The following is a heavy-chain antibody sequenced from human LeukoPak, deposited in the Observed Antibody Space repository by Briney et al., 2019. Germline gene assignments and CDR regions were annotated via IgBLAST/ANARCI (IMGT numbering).Heavy chain of an antibody. Sequence: PSETLSLTCTVSGGSISSGSYYWSWIRQPAGKGLEWIGRIYTSGSTNYNPSLKSRVTISVDTSKNQFSLKLSSVTAADTAVYYCARAGIAAAARGWFDPWGQGTLVTVSS. J-gene: IGHJ5*02. CDR3: ARAGIAAAARGWFDP. V-gene: IGHV4-61*02. D-gene: IGHD6-13*01. CDR2: IYTSGST. CDR1: GGSISSGSYY.